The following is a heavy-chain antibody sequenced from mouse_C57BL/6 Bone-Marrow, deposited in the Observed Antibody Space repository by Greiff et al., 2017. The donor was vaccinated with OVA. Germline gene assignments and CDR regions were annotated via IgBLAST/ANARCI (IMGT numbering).Heavy chain of an antibody. Sequence: DVKLVESGGGLVQPGGSLKLSCAASGFTFSDYYMYWVRQTPEKRLEWVAYISNGGGSTYYPDTVKGRFTISRDNAKNTLYLQMSRLKSEDTAMYYCARGIDYDYDPYAMDYWGQGTSVTVSS. V-gene: IGHV5-12*01. J-gene: IGHJ4*01. CDR1: GFTFSDYY. CDR2: ISNGGGST. CDR3: ARGIDYDYDPYAMDY. D-gene: IGHD2-4*01.